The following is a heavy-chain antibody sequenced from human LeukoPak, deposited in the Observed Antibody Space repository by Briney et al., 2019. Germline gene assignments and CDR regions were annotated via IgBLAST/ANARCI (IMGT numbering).Heavy chain of an antibody. CDR1: GFTLSSYA. D-gene: IGHD1-26*01. CDR3: AKLNSGSHAAFDY. CDR2: ISGSGGST. Sequence: GGSLRHSCAASGFTLSSYAMSWVRQAPGKGLEWVSAISGSGGSTYYADSVKGRFTISRDNSKNTLYLQMNSLRAEDTAVYYCAKLNSGSHAAFDYWGQGTLVTVSS. J-gene: IGHJ4*02. V-gene: IGHV3-23*01.